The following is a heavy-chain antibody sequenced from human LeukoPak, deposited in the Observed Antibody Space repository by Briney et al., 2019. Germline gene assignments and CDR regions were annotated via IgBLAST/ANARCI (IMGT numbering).Heavy chain of an antibody. D-gene: IGHD1-26*01. CDR2: ISAYNGNT. V-gene: IGHV1-18*01. CDR1: GYTFTSYG. J-gene: IGHJ4*02. CDR3: ARDDRWELLCPDY. Sequence: ASVKVSCKASGYTFTSYGISGVRQAPGQGLEWMGWISAYNGNTNYAQKLQGRVTMTTDTSTSTAYMELRRLRSDATAVYSCARDDRWELLCPDYWGQGTLVTVSS.